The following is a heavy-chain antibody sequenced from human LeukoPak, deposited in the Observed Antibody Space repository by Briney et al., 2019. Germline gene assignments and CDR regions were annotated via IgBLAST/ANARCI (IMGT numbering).Heavy chain of an antibody. Sequence: GASVKVSCKASGYTFTSYGISWVRQAPGQGHEWMGWISAYNGNTNYAQKLQGRVTMTTDTSTSTAYMELRSLRSDDTAVYYCAGLVRGYYYMDVWGKGTTVTVSS. CDR2: ISAYNGNT. V-gene: IGHV1-18*01. D-gene: IGHD3-10*01. CDR1: GYTFTSYG. J-gene: IGHJ6*03. CDR3: AGLVRGYYYMDV.